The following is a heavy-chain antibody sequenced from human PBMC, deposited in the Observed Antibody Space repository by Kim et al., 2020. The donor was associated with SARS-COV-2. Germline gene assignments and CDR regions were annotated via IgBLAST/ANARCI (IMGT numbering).Heavy chain of an antibody. CDR1: GFTFTNYW. Sequence: GGSLRLSCAASGFTFTNYWMHWVRQAPGKGLVWVSRIRPDGSETGYSDSVRGRCTISRDIAKNMLYLQMNSLTAEDTAVYYCTRDARLTIVSPGAFDIWGRGTMVTVSS. D-gene: IGHD3-10*01. V-gene: IGHV3-74*01. J-gene: IGHJ3*02. CDR3: TRDARLTIVSPGAFDI. CDR2: IRPDGSET.